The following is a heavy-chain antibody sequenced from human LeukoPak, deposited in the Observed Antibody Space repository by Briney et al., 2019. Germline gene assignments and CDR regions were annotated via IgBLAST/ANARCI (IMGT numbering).Heavy chain of an antibody. CDR2: VHYSEST. CDR3: ARVNFNPDY. J-gene: IGHJ4*02. V-gene: IGHV4-38-2*02. CDR1: GYSISRGYH. Sequence: SETLSLTCTVSGYSISRGYHWGWVRQPPGKGLECIASVHYSESTYYNPSLKSRLTISADTSKNQFSLKLDSVTAADTAVYYCARVNFNPDYWGQGTLVTVSS. D-gene: IGHD1-14*01.